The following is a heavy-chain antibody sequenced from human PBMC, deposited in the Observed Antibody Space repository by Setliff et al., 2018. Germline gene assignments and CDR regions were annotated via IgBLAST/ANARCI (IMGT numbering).Heavy chain of an antibody. CDR1: NGSISSGNYF. J-gene: IGHJ6*03. V-gene: IGHV4-39*01. CDR3: ARRPYSTTYYYYYYYMDV. CDR2: IFYTGST. Sequence: SETLSLTCTVSNGSISSGNYFWGWILQPPGKGLEWMGSIFYTGSTYYSTSLKSRVTMSIDTSKNQFSLNLNSVTAADTAVYYCARRPYSTTYYYYYYYMDVWGKGTAVTVSS. D-gene: IGHD6-13*01.